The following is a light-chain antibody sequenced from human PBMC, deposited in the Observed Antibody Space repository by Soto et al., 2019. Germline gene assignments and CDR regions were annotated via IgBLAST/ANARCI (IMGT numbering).Light chain of an antibody. J-gene: IGKJ2*01. V-gene: IGKV1-39*01. Sequence: DIQMTQSPSSLSASVGDRVTITCRASQTITTYLNWYHQRPGKAPKLLIFAASSLQSGVPSRFSGSGSGTDFTLTISSLQPEDFATYYCQQSYRTPYTFGQGTKLETK. CDR3: QQSYRTPYT. CDR2: AAS. CDR1: QTITTY.